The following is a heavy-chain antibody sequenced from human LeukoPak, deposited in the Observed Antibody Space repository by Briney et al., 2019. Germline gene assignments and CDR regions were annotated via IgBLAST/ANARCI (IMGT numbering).Heavy chain of an antibody. CDR1: DGSISSSDHY. CDR3: ASSGSYYRPFDY. J-gene: IGHJ4*02. Sequence: SETLSLTCTVSDGSISSSDHYWDWIRQPPGKGLEWIGRIYYSGSTYYSPSLKSRVTISVDTSKNQFSLELSSVTAADTAVYYCASSGSYYRPFDYWGQGTLVTVSS. V-gene: IGHV4-39*07. D-gene: IGHD1-26*01. CDR2: IYYSGST.